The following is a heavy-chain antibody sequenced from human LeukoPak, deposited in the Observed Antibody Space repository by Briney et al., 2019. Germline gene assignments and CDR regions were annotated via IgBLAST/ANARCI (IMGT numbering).Heavy chain of an antibody. V-gene: IGHV3-23*01. CDR1: GFTFSSYA. CDR3: AKFRSYHYDSSGYYTHYFDY. D-gene: IGHD3-22*01. Sequence: PGGSLRLSCAASGFTFSSYAMNWVRQAPGKGLEWVSAISGSGGSTYYADSVKGRFTISRDNSKNTLYLQMNSLRAEDTAVYYCAKFRSYHYDSSGYYTHYFDYWGQGTLVTVSS. CDR2: ISGSGGST. J-gene: IGHJ4*02.